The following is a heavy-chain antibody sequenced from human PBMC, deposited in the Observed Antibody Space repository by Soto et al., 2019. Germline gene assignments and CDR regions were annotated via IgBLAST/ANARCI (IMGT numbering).Heavy chain of an antibody. CDR2: ISYDGSNK. V-gene: IGHV3-30*18. J-gene: IGHJ4*02. D-gene: IGHD4-17*01. CDR1: GFTFSSYG. CDR3: AKVYGGGEDYFDY. Sequence: PGGSLRLSCAASGFTFSSYGMHWVRQAPGKGLEWVAVISYDGSNKYYADSVKGRFTISRDNSKNTLYLQMNSLRAEDTAVYYCAKVYGGGEDYFDYWGQGTLVTVS.